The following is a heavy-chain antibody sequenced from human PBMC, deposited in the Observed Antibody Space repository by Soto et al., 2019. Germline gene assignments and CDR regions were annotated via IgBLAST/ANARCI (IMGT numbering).Heavy chain of an antibody. Sequence: ASVKVSCKASGYTLTSYGISWVRQAPGQGLEWMGWISAYNGNTNYAQKLQGRVTMTTDTSTSTAYMELRSLRSDDTAVYYCARVGFHSSGWLGGYYYYYGMDVWGQGTTVTVSS. D-gene: IGHD6-19*01. CDR2: ISAYNGNT. CDR3: ARVGFHSSGWLGGYYYYYGMDV. CDR1: GYTLTSYG. V-gene: IGHV1-18*04. J-gene: IGHJ6*02.